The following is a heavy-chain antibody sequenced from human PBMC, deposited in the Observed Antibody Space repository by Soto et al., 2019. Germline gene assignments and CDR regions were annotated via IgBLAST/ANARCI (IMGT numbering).Heavy chain of an antibody. CDR2: MNPNSGNT. D-gene: IGHD6-6*01. CDR1: GYTFTSYD. CDR3: ARGTKEYSSSSRYYYYGMDV. Sequence: ASVKVSCKASGYTFTSYDINWVRQATGQGXEWMGWMNPNSGNTGYAQKFQGRVTMTRNTSISTAYMELSSLRSEDTAVYYCARGTKEYSSSSRYYYYGMDVWGQGTTVTVSS. V-gene: IGHV1-8*01. J-gene: IGHJ6*02.